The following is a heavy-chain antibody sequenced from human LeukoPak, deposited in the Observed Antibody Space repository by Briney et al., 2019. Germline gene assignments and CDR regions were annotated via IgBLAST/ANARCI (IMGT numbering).Heavy chain of an antibody. V-gene: IGHV1-2*02. CDR1: GYTFTCYY. Sequence: ASVKVSCKASGYTFTCYYMHWVRQAPGQGLEWMGWINPNSGGTNYAQKFQGRVTMTRDTSISTAYMELSRLRSDDTAVYYCARGSTRYSSSWYSLGNWFDPWGQGTLVTVSS. CDR2: INPNSGGT. J-gene: IGHJ5*02. CDR3: ARGSTRYSSSWYSLGNWFDP. D-gene: IGHD6-13*01.